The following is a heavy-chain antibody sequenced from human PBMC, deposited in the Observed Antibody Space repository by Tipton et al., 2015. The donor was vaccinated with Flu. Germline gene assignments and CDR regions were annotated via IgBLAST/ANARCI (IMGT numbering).Heavy chain of an antibody. CDR1: GFTVRNNY. Sequence: QLVQSGGALTQPGGSLRLSCVASGFTVRNNYMTWVRQAPGKGLEWISVIYSGEDTHYADSVKGRFTISRDNSKNTLSLQMNSLRPDDTAMYYCVSEVGTRNFGYWGQGTLVTVSS. V-gene: IGHV3-66*02. J-gene: IGHJ4*02. CDR3: VSEVGTRNFGY. D-gene: IGHD1-26*01. CDR2: IYSGEDT.